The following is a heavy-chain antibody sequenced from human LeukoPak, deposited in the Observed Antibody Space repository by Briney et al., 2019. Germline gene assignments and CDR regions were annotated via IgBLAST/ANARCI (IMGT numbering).Heavy chain of an antibody. CDR3: ARTAYYYDRSGYDDAFDI. V-gene: IGHV3-53*01. J-gene: IGHJ3*02. CDR2: IFSGGST. CDR1: GFTVSSNY. D-gene: IGHD3-22*01. Sequence: GGSLRLSCAASGFTVSSNYMSWVRQAPGKGLEWVSVIFSGGSTYYADSVKGRFTISRDNSKNTLYLQMNSLRAEDTAVYYCARTAYYYDRSGYDDAFDIWGQGTMVTVSS.